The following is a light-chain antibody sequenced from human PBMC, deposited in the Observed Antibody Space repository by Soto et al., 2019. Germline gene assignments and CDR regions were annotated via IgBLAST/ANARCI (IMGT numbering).Light chain of an antibody. CDR3: QHRSIWPVS. J-gene: IGKJ5*01. Sequence: EIVLTQSPATLSLSPGERATPSCRASQSVSNYLAWYQQKPGQAPRLLIFDASNRATGIPARFSGSGSATDFTLTISSLEPEDFAVYYCQHRSIWPVSFGQGTRLEIK. V-gene: IGKV3-11*01. CDR1: QSVSNY. CDR2: DAS.